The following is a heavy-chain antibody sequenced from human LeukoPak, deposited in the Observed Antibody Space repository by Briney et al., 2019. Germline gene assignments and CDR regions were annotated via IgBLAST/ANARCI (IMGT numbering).Heavy chain of an antibody. J-gene: IGHJ4*02. Sequence: SGRSLRLAFAASGFTFSNYWISVVRQAPGKGLEWVANIKKDVSEKKYVDSVKGRFTLSRDNAKNSLYLQMNSLRAEDKAVYYCARDPGRGFDYWGQGTLVTVSS. V-gene: IGHV3-7*03. CDR2: IKKDVSEK. CDR3: ARDPGRGFDY. CDR1: GFTFSNYW. D-gene: IGHD5-12*01.